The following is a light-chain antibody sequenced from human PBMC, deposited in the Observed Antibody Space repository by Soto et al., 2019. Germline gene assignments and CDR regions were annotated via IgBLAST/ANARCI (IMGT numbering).Light chain of an antibody. CDR2: EVT. Sequence: QSALTQPASVSASPGQSITISCTGSDSDVGSYDLVSWYQQHPDKAPKLLIYEVTKRPSGVSNRFSGSKSDNMASLTISGLQAEDEADYYCSSYAGTSHYVFGTGTKLTVL. J-gene: IGLJ1*01. CDR1: DSDVGSYDL. CDR3: SSYAGTSHYV. V-gene: IGLV2-23*02.